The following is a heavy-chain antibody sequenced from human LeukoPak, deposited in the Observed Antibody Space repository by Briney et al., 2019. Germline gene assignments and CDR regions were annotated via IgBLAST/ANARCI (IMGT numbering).Heavy chain of an antibody. J-gene: IGHJ4*02. D-gene: IGHD3-22*01. CDR1: GFTFSSYG. Sequence: PGGSLRLSCAASGFTFSSYGMHWVRQAPGKGLEWVAVISYDGSNKYYADSVKGRFTISRDNSKNTLYLQMNSLRAEDTAVYYCAKPYYYDSSGYYEVDYWGQGTLVTVS. CDR3: AKPYYYDSSGYYEVDY. CDR2: ISYDGSNK. V-gene: IGHV3-30*18.